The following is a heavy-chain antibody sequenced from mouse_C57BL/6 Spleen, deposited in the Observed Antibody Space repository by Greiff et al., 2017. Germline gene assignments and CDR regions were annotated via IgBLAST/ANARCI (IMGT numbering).Heavy chain of an antibody. V-gene: IGHV1-18*01. D-gene: IGHD2-3*01. J-gene: IGHJ2*01. CDR2: INPNNGGT. CDR3: ARSEDGYYYFDY. CDR1: GYTFTDYN. Sequence: EVQLQQSGPELVKPGASVKIPCKASGYTFTDYNMDWVKQSHGKSLEWIGDINPNNGGTIYNQKFKGKATLTVDKSSSTAYMELRSLTSEDTAVYYCARSEDGYYYFDYWGQGTTLTVSS.